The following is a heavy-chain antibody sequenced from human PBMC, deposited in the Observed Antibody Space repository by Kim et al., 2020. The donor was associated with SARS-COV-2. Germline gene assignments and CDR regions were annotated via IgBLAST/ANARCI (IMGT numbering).Heavy chain of an antibody. CDR2: ISSNTSAI. J-gene: IGHJ4*02. CDR3: DRNRNDYGGAFFDY. D-gene: IGHD3-10*01. Sequence: GGSLRLSCTASGFTFSGYAMSWVRQAPGKGLEWVSFISSNTSAITSADSVTGRFSISSDNAKNTIFLYMHSMRLENKATAYCDRNRNDYGGAFFDYWGQG. V-gene: IGHV3-48*01. CDR1: GFTFSGYA.